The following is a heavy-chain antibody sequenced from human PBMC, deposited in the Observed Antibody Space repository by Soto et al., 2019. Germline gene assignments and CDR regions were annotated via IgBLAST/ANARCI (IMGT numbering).Heavy chain of an antibody. J-gene: IGHJ5*02. V-gene: IGHV4-59*01. Sequence: PSETLSLTSTVSGGSISSYYWSWIRQPPGKGLEWIGYIYYSGSTNYNPPLKSRVTISVDTSKNLFSLKLSSVTAADTAVYYCARRYSSSSGWFGPWGQGTLVTVSS. CDR3: ARRYSSSSGWFGP. CDR1: GGSISSYY. CDR2: IYYSGST. D-gene: IGHD6-6*01.